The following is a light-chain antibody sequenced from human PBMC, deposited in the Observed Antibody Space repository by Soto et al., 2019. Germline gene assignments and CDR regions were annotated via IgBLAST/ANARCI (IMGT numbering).Light chain of an antibody. CDR1: QGISSW. CDR2: AAS. V-gene: IGKV1-12*01. CDR3: QQGVSFPIP. Sequence: DIQMTQSPSSVSASVGDRVTITCRASQGISSWLAWYQQKPGKDPKLLIYAASSLQSGVTSSFSSSHSCTDFTLTISRLQPEDFATFYCQQGVSFPIPFGQGTRLEIK. J-gene: IGKJ5*01.